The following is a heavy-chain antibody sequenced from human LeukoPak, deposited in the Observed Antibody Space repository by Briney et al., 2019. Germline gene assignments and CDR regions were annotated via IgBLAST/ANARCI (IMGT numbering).Heavy chain of an antibody. V-gene: IGHV4-38-2*02. D-gene: IGHD2-2*01. J-gene: IGHJ4*02. CDR3: ARVSYCSSTSCFDFDY. CDR2: IYHSGST. CDR1: GDSISSSGYY. Sequence: SETLSLTCSVSGDSISSSGYYWGWIRQPPGKGLEWIGSIYHSGSTYYNPSLKSRVTISVDTSKNQFSLKLSSVTAADTAVYYCARVSYCSSTSCFDFDYWGQGTLVTVSS.